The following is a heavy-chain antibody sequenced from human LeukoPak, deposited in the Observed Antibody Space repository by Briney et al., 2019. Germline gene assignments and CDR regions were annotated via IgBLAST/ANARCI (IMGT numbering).Heavy chain of an antibody. D-gene: IGHD4-17*01. CDR1: GFTFSSYA. CDR3: AKDLKTVTIGRLIDV. Sequence: PGGSLRLSCAASGFTFSSYAMSWVRQAPGKGLEWVSAISGSGGSTYYADSVKGRFTISRDNSKNTLYLQMNSLRAEDTALYYCAKDLKTVTIGRLIDVWGKGTTVTVSS. V-gene: IGHV3-23*01. J-gene: IGHJ6*03. CDR2: ISGSGGST.